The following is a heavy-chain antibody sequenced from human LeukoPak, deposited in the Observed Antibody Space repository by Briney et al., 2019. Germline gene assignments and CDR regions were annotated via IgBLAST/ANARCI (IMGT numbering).Heavy chain of an antibody. CDR3: EKTSGRIAAATSPIYYYGMAV. D-gene: IGHD6-13*01. CDR1: GFTFSSYG. CDR2: ICYDGGSK. Sequence: PGGSLRLSCAASGFTFSSYGMRWVRQAPGKGLEWVAVICYDGGSKYYADSVKGRFTISRDNSKNTLYLQMNSLRAEDTAVYYCEKTSGRIAAATSPIYYYGMAVWGQGTTVTVSS. V-gene: IGHV3-30*18. J-gene: IGHJ6*02.